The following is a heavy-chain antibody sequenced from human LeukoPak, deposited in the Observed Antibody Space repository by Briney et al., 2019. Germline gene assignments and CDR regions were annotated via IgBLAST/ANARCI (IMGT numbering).Heavy chain of an antibody. CDR2: ISSSSSYI. D-gene: IGHD2-15*01. CDR3: AKDWRRIVVVGPITRHGNYMDV. Sequence: GGSLRLSCAASGFTFSSYSMNWVRQAPGKGLEWVSSISSSSSYIYYTDSVKGRFTISRDNAKKSLYLQMNSLRPEDTAVYYCAKDWRRIVVVGPITRHGNYMDVWGKGTTVTISS. CDR1: GFTFSSYS. J-gene: IGHJ6*03. V-gene: IGHV3-21*01.